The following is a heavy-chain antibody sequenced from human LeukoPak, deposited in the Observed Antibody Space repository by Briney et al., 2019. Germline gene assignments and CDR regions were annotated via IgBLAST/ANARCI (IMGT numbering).Heavy chain of an antibody. D-gene: IGHD5-24*01. CDR2: SYYNGNT. V-gene: IGHV4-59*12. CDR3: ARGKRRDGYNSLSRFDY. J-gene: IGHJ4*02. CDR1: GGSITNYY. Sequence: SETLSLTCTVSGGSITNYYWSWIRQPPGKGLEWIGFSYYNGNTNYNPSLKSRVTISVDMSKNQFSLKLSSVTAADTAVYYCARGKRRDGYNSLSRFDYWGQGTLVTVSS.